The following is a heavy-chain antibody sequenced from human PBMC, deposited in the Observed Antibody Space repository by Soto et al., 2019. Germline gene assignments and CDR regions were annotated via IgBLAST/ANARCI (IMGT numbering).Heavy chain of an antibody. V-gene: IGHV3-30*18. CDR1: GFTFSNFG. CDR3: AKDLHSSGWAAYNFDY. CDR2: ISYDGSNK. D-gene: IGHD6-25*01. Sequence: GGSLRLSCAASGFTFSNFGMHWVRQAPGKGLEWVALISYDGSNKYYADSVKGRFTISRDSTKNTLSLQINSLRAEDSAVYYCAKDLHSSGWAAYNFDYWGQGTLVTVSS. J-gene: IGHJ4*02.